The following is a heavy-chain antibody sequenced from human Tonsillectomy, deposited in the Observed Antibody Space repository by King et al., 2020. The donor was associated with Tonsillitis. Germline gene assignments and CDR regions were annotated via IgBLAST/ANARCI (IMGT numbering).Heavy chain of an antibody. D-gene: IGHD3-3*01. CDR3: AREGEDFWSDSSFYFDF. J-gene: IGHJ4*02. Sequence: VQLVESGGGLVEPGGSLRLYCAASGFTFSRYSMNWVRQAPGKGLEWVSSISSSSSYIYYADSVRGRFTISRDNAKNSLYLNMNSLRADDTAVYYCAREGEDFWSDSSFYFDFWGQGALVTVSS. V-gene: IGHV3-21*01. CDR1: GFTFSRYS. CDR2: ISSSSSYI.